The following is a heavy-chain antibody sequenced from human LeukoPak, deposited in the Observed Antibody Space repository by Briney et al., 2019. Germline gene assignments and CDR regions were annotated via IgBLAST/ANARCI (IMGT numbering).Heavy chain of an antibody. J-gene: IGHJ2*01. CDR2: IYYSGST. V-gene: IGHV4-39*01. Sequence: PETLSLTCTVSGGSISSSSYYWGWIRQPPGKGLEWIGSIYYSGSTYYNPSLKSRVTISVDTSKNQFSLKLSSVTAADTAVYYCARPKDTHWGSPWYFDLWGRGTLVTVSS. CDR1: GGSISSSSYY. CDR3: ARPKDTHWGSPWYFDL. D-gene: IGHD7-27*01.